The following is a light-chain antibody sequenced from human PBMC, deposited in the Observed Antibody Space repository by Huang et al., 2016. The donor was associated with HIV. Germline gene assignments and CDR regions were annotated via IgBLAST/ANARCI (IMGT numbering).Light chain of an antibody. J-gene: IGKJ3*01. Sequence: DIVMTQSPDSLSVSLGARATISCKSSQPVLNSSNNKNYVAWYQQKPGQPPNFPIFWASSRESGVPDRFSGSGSGTDFTLTINGLQPEDVAVYYCQQYYNTPRTFGPGTKVDI. CDR1: QPVLNSSNNKNY. CDR3: QQYYNTPRT. V-gene: IGKV4-1*01. CDR2: WAS.